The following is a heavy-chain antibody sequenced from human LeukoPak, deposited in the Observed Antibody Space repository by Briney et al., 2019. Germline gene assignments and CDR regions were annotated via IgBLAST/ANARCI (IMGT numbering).Heavy chain of an antibody. V-gene: IGHV3-48*03. CDR3: VRGDRYFFDY. D-gene: IGHD1-14*01. Sequence: PGGSLRLSCAASGFRFSSYEMNWVRQAPGRGLEWVSYIGNTGRTIYYVDSVKGRFTVSRDNAKSSLYLQMNSLRAEDTAIYYCVRGDRYFFDYWGQGTLVTVSS. CDR2: IGNTGRTI. CDR1: GFRFSSYE. J-gene: IGHJ4*02.